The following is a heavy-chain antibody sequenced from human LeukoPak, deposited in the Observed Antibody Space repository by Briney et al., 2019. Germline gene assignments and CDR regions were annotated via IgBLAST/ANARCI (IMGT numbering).Heavy chain of an antibody. Sequence: GGSLRLSCAASGFTFSSYGMHWVRQAPGKGLEWVAFIRYDGSNKYYADSVKGRFTISRDNSKNTLYLQMNSLRAEDTAVYYCAKGLEGAAAGTEFLSDYWGQGTLVTVSS. CDR2: IRYDGSNK. J-gene: IGHJ4*02. V-gene: IGHV3-30*02. D-gene: IGHD6-13*01. CDR3: AKGLEGAAAGTEFLSDY. CDR1: GFTFSSYG.